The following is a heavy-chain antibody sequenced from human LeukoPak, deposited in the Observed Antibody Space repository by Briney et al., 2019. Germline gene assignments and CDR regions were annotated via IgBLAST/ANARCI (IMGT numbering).Heavy chain of an antibody. CDR3: AKDDRPVRGVIITKVPFDY. D-gene: IGHD3-10*01. J-gene: IGHJ4*02. V-gene: IGHV3-23*01. Sequence: GGSLRLSCAASGFTFSNYAMSWVHQAPGKGLEWVSAISGSGDNTYYADSVKGRFTVSRDNSKNTLYVQMNSLRAKDTAVYYCAKDDRPVRGVIITKVPFDYWGQGTLVTVSS. CDR2: ISGSGDNT. CDR1: GFTFSNYA.